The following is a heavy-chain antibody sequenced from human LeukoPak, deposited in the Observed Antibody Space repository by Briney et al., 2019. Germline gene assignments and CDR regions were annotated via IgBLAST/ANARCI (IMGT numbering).Heavy chain of an antibody. J-gene: IGHJ4*02. CDR2: ISYDGSNK. V-gene: IGHV3-30*18. CDR3: AKVRGALDY. Sequence: GMSLRLSCAASGFIFSIYGMHWVRQAPGKALEWVAVISYDGSNKYYAAYVKGRFTISRDNSKNTLYLKMNSLRAGDTAVYYCAKVRGALDYWGQGTLVTVFS. D-gene: IGHD1-26*01. CDR1: GFIFSIYG.